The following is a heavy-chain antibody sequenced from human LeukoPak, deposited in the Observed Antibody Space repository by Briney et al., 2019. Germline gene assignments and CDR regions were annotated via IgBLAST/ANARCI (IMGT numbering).Heavy chain of an antibody. V-gene: IGHV3-48*04. J-gene: IGHJ3*02. CDR2: ISSRSSTI. D-gene: IGHD1-26*01. Sequence: GGSLRLSCAASGFTFNNYNMNWVRQAPGKGLEWVSYISSRSSTIYYADSVKGRFTISRDNAKNSLYLQMNSLRAEDTAVYYCARDQGIQWELGDAFDIWGQGTMVTVSS. CDR3: ARDQGIQWELGDAFDI. CDR1: GFTFNNYN.